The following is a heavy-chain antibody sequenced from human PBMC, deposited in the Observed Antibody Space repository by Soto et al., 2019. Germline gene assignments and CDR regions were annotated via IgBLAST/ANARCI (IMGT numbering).Heavy chain of an antibody. D-gene: IGHD1-26*01. CDR3: AKGAGSSPLWGEKWFDP. CDR1: GFTFSSYA. J-gene: IGHJ5*02. V-gene: IGHV3-9*01. Sequence: DGSLSLSCAASGFTFSSYAMHWVRPAPGKGLEWVSGISWNSGSIGYADSVKGRFTISRDNAKNSLYLQMNSLRAEDTALYYCAKGAGSSPLWGEKWFDPWGQGTLVNVSA. CDR2: ISWNSGSI.